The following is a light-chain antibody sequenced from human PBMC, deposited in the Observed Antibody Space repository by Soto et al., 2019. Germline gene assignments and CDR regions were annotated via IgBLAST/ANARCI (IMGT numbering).Light chain of an antibody. V-gene: IGLV2-14*01. Sequence: QSALTQPASVSGSPGQSITISCTGTSSDVGGYNFVSWHQQHPGKAPKLVIYEVTNRPSGVSNRFSDSKSGNTASLTISGLQAEDEADYYCSSYTTSRTWVFGGGTKLTVL. CDR2: EVT. J-gene: IGLJ3*02. CDR1: SSDVGGYNF. CDR3: SSYTTSRTWV.